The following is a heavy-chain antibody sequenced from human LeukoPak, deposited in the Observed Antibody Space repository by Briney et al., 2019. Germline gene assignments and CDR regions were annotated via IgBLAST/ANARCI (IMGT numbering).Heavy chain of an antibody. CDR3: ARDSALYSSISFYLDY. Sequence: GGSLRLSCAASGFSFSRYSMNWVRQATGKGLEWVSGIAMGGDPLYPDSVKGRFTISRENANNSLYLQMNSLRAGDTAVYYCARDSALYSSISFYLDYWGQGTLVTVSS. D-gene: IGHD6-13*01. J-gene: IGHJ4*02. CDR2: IAMGGDP. CDR1: GFSFSRYS. V-gene: IGHV3-13*05.